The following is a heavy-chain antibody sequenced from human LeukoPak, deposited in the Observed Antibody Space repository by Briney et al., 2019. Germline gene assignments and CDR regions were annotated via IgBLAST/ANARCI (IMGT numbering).Heavy chain of an antibody. CDR1: GGTFSSYA. J-gene: IGHJ4*02. V-gene: IGHV1-69*05. CDR3: ARDHYYDSSGYYYGTPSVFDY. Sequence: SVKVSCKASGGTFSSYAISWVRQAPGQGLEWMGSIIPIFGTANYAQKFQGRVTITTDESTSTAYMELSSLRSEDTAVYYCARDHYYDSSGYYYGTPSVFDYWGQGTLVTVSS. D-gene: IGHD3-22*01. CDR2: IIPIFGTA.